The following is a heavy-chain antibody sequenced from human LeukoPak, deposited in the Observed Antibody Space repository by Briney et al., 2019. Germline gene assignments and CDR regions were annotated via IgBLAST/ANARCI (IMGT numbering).Heavy chain of an antibody. V-gene: IGHV3-21*01. D-gene: IGHD3-3*01. CDR3: ARGHFGVVLDY. CDR2: IRGDSSET. J-gene: IGHJ4*02. Sequence: GSLRLSFAGSGFPFSRYSIIWVRQAPGKGLEWVSSIRGDSSETRHAGSVMGRFTISRDNAEKSLYLQMNSLRAEDTAVYYCARGHFGVVLDYWGQGTLVTVSS. CDR1: GFPFSRYS.